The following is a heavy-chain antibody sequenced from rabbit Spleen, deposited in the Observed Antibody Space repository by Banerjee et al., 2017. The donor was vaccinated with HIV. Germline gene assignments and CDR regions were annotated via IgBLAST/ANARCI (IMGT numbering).Heavy chain of an antibody. J-gene: IGHJ4*01. CDR3: ARGDVTSSTFLSL. CDR1: GFDLSSYYY. V-gene: IGHV1S40*01. Sequence: QSLEESGGGLVKPEGSLTLTCKASGFDLSSYYYMCWVRQAPGKGLEWIGCIATSSGSTYYASWAKGRLTISKTSSTTVSLQMTSLTAADTATYFCARGDVTSSTFLSLWGPGTLVTVS. D-gene: IGHD1-1*01. CDR2: IATSSGST.